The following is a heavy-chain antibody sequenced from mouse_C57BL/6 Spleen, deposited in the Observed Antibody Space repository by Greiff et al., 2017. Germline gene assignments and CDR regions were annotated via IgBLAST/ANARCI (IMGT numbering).Heavy chain of an antibody. Sequence: QVQLQQPGAELVMPGASVKLSCKASGYTFTSYWMHWVKQRPGQGLEWIGEIDPSDSYTNYNQKFKGKSTLTVDKSSSTAYMQLSSLTSEDSAVYYCARWYSNYGFDYWGQGTILTVSS. D-gene: IGHD2-5*01. V-gene: IGHV1-69*01. J-gene: IGHJ2*01. CDR2: IDPSDSYT. CDR1: GYTFTSYW. CDR3: ARWYSNYGFDY.